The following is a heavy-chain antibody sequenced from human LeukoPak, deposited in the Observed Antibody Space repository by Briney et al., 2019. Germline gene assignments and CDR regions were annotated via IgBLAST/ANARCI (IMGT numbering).Heavy chain of an antibody. Sequence: PSETLSITCTVSGGSISSSSYYWGWIRQAPGEGLEWIGSMYYSGSTYYNPSLNSRVTISVDTSKNQFSLKLSSVTAADTAIYYCASVLGGHAFDIWGQGTMVTVSS. CDR1: GGSISSSSYY. CDR3: ASVLGGHAFDI. CDR2: MYYSGST. V-gene: IGHV4-39*07. D-gene: IGHD3-16*01. J-gene: IGHJ3*02.